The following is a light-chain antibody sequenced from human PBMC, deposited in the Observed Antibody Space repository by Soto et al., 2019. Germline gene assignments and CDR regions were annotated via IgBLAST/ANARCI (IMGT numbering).Light chain of an antibody. CDR1: QGFGNF. CDR3: QKYNSPPIT. CDR2: AAS. Sequence: DSQMTHSPSSLSASVGDRVTITCRARQGFGNFLAWYQQKPGKVTQLLIYAASTSQSGVPSRFSGSASGTDFTLTISSLQAEDVATYYRQKYNSPPITFGQGTKLDIK. V-gene: IGKV1-27*01. J-gene: IGKJ1*01.